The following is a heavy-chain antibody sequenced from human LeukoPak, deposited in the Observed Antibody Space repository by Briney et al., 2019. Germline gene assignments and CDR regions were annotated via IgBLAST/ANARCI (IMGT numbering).Heavy chain of an antibody. V-gene: IGHV3-21*01. D-gene: IGHD3-22*01. Sequence: NPGGSLRLSCAASGFTFSSYWMSWVRQAPGKGLEWVSSISSSSSIYYADSVKGRFTISRDNAKNSLYLQMNSLRAEDTAVYYCARASKYYYDSSGYPLDYWGQGTLVTVSS. CDR1: GFTFSSYW. CDR3: ARASKYYYDSSGYPLDY. J-gene: IGHJ4*02. CDR2: ISSSSSI.